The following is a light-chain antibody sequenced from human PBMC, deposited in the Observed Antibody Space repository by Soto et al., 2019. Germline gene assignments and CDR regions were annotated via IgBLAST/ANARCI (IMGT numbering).Light chain of an antibody. J-gene: IGLJ1*01. CDR3: CSYAGSSTSV. CDR2: EGS. V-gene: IGLV2-23*01. Sequence: QSVLTQPASVSGSPGQSITISCAGTSSDIGSYNLVSWYQHHPSKAPKLIIYEGSQRPSAVSDRFSGSESGNTASLTISGLQAEDEADYYCCSYAGSSTSVFGTGTKVTVL. CDR1: SSDIGSYNL.